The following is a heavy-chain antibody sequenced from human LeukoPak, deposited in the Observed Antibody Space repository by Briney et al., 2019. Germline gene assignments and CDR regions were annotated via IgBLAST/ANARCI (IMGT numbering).Heavy chain of an antibody. CDR2: IYYSGST. CDR3: ARNTYYYGSGAMTDY. J-gene: IGHJ4*02. Sequence: SETLSLTCTVSGGSISSYYWSWIRQPPGKGLEWVGYIYYSGSTNYNPSLKSRVTISVDTSKNQFSLKLSSVTAADTAVYYCARNTYYYGSGAMTDYWGQGTLVTVSS. CDR1: GGSISSYY. V-gene: IGHV4-59*01. D-gene: IGHD3-10*01.